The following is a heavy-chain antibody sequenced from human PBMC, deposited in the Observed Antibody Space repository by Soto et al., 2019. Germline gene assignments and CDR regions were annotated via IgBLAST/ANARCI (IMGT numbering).Heavy chain of an antibody. CDR1: GGSISSCY. CDR2: IYYSGST. D-gene: IGHD2-2*01. V-gene: IGHV4-59*08. CDR3: AREIVVVPAAPHDAFDI. Sequence: PXXTLSLPFTVSGGSISSCYWRWIPQPPGKGLDGIGYIYYSGSTNYNPSLKSRVTISVDTSKNQFSLKLSSVTAAETAVYYCAREIVVVPAAPHDAFDIWGQGTMVTVSS. J-gene: IGHJ3*02.